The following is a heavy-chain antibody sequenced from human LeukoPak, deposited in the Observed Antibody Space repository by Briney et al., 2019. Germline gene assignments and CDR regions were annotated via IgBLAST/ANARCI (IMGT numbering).Heavy chain of an antibody. Sequence: SVQVSCKTSGFTFTSSAVQWVRQARGQGLEWIGWIVVGSGNTNYAQKFQERVTINRDMSTSTAYMELNSLRSEDTAVYYCATDDVTNGTKAALGYWGEGALVTVSS. J-gene: IGHJ4*02. D-gene: IGHD1-1*01. V-gene: IGHV1-58*01. CDR1: GFTFTSSA. CDR2: IVVGSGNT. CDR3: ATDDVTNGTKAALGY.